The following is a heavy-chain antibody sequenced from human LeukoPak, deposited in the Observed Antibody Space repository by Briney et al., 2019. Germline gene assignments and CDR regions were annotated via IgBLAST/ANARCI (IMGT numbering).Heavy chain of an antibody. J-gene: IGHJ4*02. D-gene: IGHD1-26*01. CDR3: ARRLVVGAADYFDY. V-gene: IGHV4-4*09. Sequence: SETLSLTCTVSSDSISSYYWIWIRQPPGKGLEWSGYIYISGNTNYSPSRKSRVTISVDTSKHQFSLKLSSVTAADTAVYYCARRLVVGAADYFDYWGQGTLVTVSS. CDR2: IYISGNT. CDR1: SDSISSYY.